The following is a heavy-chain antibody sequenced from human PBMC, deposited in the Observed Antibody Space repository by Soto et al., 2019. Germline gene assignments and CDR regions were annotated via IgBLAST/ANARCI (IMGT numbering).Heavy chain of an antibody. J-gene: IGHJ5*02. CDR1: GYTYTSYY. D-gene: IGHD2-15*01. CDR3: ATTRTGYNWFDP. Sequence: ASVKVSCKTSGYTYTSYYMHWVRQAPGQGLEWMGIINPSGGSTSYAQKFQGRVTMTRDTSTSTVYMELSSLRSEDTAVYYCATTRTGYNWFDPWGQGTLVTVSS. CDR2: INPSGGST. V-gene: IGHV1-46*01.